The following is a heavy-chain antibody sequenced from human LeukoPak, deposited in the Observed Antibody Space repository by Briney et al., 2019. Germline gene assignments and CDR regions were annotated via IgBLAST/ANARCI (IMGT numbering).Heavy chain of an antibody. D-gene: IGHD3-9*01. J-gene: IGHJ4*02. V-gene: IGHV3-30*18. CDR1: GFTFSSYA. CDR3: AKGVYVDWLSPFDY. Sequence: GGSLRLSCAASGFTFSSYAMHWVRQAPGKGLEWVAVISYAGGNKYYADSVKGRFTISRDDSKNTLFLQMNSLRTEDTAVYYCAKGVYVDWLSPFDYWGQGTLVTVSS. CDR2: ISYAGGNK.